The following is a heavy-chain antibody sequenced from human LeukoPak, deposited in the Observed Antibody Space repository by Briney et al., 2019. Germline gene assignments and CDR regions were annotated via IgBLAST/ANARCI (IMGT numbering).Heavy chain of an antibody. V-gene: IGHV1-8*02. CDR2: MNPNSGNT. J-gene: IGHJ4*02. CDR1: GYTFTGYY. D-gene: IGHD5-12*01. Sequence: ASVKVSCKASGYTFTGYYMHWVRQATGQGLEWMGWMNPNSGNTGYAQKFQGRVTMTRNTSISTAYMELSSLRSEDTAVYYCARGKRYSGYDLMDWGQGTLVTVSS. CDR3: ARGKRYSGYDLMD.